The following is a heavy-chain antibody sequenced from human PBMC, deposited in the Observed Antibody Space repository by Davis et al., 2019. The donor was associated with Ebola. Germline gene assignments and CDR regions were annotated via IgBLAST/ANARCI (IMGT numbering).Heavy chain of an antibody. Sequence: GGSLRLSCRASGLSLGDYTLSWVRQAPGKGLEWVGFIRSKGYGETIEYAASVKGRFAISRDDSKSIVYLQMNSLKTEDTAVYYCSRDDYYYDTSGFNWGDAFDVWGQGTMVTVSS. CDR2: IRSKGYGETI. CDR1: GLSLGDYT. J-gene: IGHJ3*01. V-gene: IGHV3-49*04. D-gene: IGHD3-22*01. CDR3: SRDDYYYDTSGFNWGDAFDV.